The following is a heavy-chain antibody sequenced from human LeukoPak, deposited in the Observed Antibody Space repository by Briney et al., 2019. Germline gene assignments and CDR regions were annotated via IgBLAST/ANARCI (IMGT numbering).Heavy chain of an antibody. V-gene: IGHV3-23*01. CDR1: GFTFSSYG. D-gene: IGHD3-3*01. Sequence: GGTLRLSCAASGFTFSSYGMSWVRQAPGKGLEWVSAISGSGGSTYYADSVKGRFTISRDNSKNTLYLQMNSLRAEDTAVYYCAKDLNDFWSGYFDAFDIWGQGTMVTVSS. CDR3: AKDLNDFWSGYFDAFDI. J-gene: IGHJ3*02. CDR2: ISGSGGST.